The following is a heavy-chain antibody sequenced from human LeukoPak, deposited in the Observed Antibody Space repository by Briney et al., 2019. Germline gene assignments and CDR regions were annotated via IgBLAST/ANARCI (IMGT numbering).Heavy chain of an antibody. V-gene: IGHV3-74*01. D-gene: IGHD1-26*01. CDR1: GFTFSSYW. CDR3: AREPREVGAYYYFDY. Sequence: PGGSLRLSCAASGFTFSSYWMHWVRQAPGGGLVWVSHIKSDGTSTTYADSVKGRFTISRDNAKNTLYLQMNSLRAEDTAVYYCAREPREVGAYYYFDYWGQGTLVTVSS. CDR2: IKSDGTST. J-gene: IGHJ4*02.